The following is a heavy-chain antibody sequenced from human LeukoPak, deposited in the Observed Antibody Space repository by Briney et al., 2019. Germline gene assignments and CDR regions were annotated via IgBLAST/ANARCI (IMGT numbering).Heavy chain of an antibody. CDR1: GFSFSTYW. D-gene: IGHD6-13*01. J-gene: IGHJ4*02. CDR3: ARLYSSSSSDY. CDR2: ITSDGSDT. V-gene: IGHV3-74*03. Sequence: GGSLRLSCAASGFSFSTYWMHWVRQAPGKGLVWVSRITSDGSDTAYADSVKGRFTISRDNAKNTLYLQMNSPRAEDTAVYYCARLYSSSSSDYWGQGTLVTVSS.